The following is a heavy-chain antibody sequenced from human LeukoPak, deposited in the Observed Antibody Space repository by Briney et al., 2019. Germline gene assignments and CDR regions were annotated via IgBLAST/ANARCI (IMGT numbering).Heavy chain of an antibody. CDR1: GYTFTSYD. CDR2: MNPNSGNT. Sequence: ASVKVSCKASGYTFTSYDINWVRQAPGQGLEWMGWMNPNSGNTVYAQKFQGRVTMTRNTSISTAYMELSSLRSEDTAVYYCARGYDSSGYFPDYWGQGTLVTVSS. J-gene: IGHJ4*02. D-gene: IGHD3-22*01. V-gene: IGHV1-8*01. CDR3: ARGYDSSGYFPDY.